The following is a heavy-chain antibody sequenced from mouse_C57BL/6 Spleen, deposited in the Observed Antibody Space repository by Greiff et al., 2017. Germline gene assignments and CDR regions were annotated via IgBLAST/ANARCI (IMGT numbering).Heavy chain of an antibody. CDR2: IHPNSGST. V-gene: IGHV1-64*01. J-gene: IGHJ4*01. CDR1: GYTFTSYW. Sequence: VQLQQPGAELVKPGASVKLSCKASGYTFTSYWMHWVKQRPGQGLEWIGMIHPNSGSTNYNEKFKSKATLTVDKSSSTAYRQLSSLTSEDSAVYYCALSEYGNYEGGYYYAMDYWGQGTSVTVSS. D-gene: IGHD2-1*01. CDR3: ALSEYGNYEGGYYYAMDY.